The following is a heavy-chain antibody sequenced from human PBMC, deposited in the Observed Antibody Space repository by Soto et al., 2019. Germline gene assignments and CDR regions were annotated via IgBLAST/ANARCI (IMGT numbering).Heavy chain of an antibody. CDR3: ARDAEYCSGGSCYPSAGFDP. CDR1: GDSVSSNSAA. V-gene: IGHV6-1*01. Sequence: PSQTLSLTCAISGDSVSSNSAAWNWIRQSPSRGLEWLGRTYYRSKWYNDYAVSVKSRITINPDTSKNQFSLQLNSVTPEDTAVYYCARDAEYCSGGSCYPSAGFDPRGQGTLVTVSS. CDR2: TYYRSKWYN. D-gene: IGHD2-15*01. J-gene: IGHJ5*02.